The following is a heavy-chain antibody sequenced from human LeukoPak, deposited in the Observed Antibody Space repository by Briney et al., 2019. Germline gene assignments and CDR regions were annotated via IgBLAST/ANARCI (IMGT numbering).Heavy chain of an antibody. J-gene: IGHJ4*02. CDR2: INHSGST. V-gene: IGHV4-34*01. Sequence: SETLSLTCAVYGGSFSGYYWSWIRQPPGKGLEWIGEINHSGSTNYNPSLKSRVTISVDTSKNQFSLKLSSVTAADTAVYYCASGDRGYFDYWGQGTLVTVSS. D-gene: IGHD2-15*01. CDR3: ASGDRGYFDY. CDR1: GGSFSGYY.